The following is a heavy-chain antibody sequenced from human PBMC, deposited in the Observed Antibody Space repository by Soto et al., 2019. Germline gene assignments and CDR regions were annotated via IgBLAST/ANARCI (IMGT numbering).Heavy chain of an antibody. Sequence: HPGGSLRLSCAASGFTFSSYDMHWVRQATGKGLEWVSAIGTAGDTYYPGSVKGRFTISRENAKNSLYLQMNSLRAGDTAVYYCARGREYGYDILTGGYYYGMDVWGQGTTVTVSS. CDR3: ARGREYGYDILTGGYYYGMDV. CDR2: IGTAGDT. CDR1: GFTFSSYD. V-gene: IGHV3-13*04. D-gene: IGHD3-9*01. J-gene: IGHJ6*02.